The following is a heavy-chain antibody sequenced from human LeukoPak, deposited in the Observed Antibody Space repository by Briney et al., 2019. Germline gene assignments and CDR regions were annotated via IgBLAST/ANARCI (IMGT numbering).Heavy chain of an antibody. Sequence: SETLSLTCTVSGGSIDDYYWSWIRQPPGKGLEWIGYIYYTGSTSYNPSLQSRLTISINTSKTQFSLRLTSVTAADTAVYFCARGVTQWGQGTLVTVSS. V-gene: IGHV4-59*01. D-gene: IGHD2-21*02. CDR2: IYYTGST. CDR3: ARGVTQ. J-gene: IGHJ4*02. CDR1: GGSIDDYY.